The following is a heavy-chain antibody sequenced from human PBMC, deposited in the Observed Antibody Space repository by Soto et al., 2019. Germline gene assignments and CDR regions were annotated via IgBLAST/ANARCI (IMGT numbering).Heavy chain of an antibody. CDR3: ARGYDFWSGYANTYYYYYGMDV. CDR1: GGTFSSYA. Sequence: SVKVSCKASGGTFSSYAIRWVRQAPGQGLEWMGGIIPIFGTANYAQKFQGRVTITADKATSTAYMELSSLRSEDTAVYYCARGYDFWSGYANTYYYYYGMDVWGQGTTVTVSS. CDR2: IIPIFGTA. V-gene: IGHV1-69*06. J-gene: IGHJ6*02. D-gene: IGHD3-3*01.